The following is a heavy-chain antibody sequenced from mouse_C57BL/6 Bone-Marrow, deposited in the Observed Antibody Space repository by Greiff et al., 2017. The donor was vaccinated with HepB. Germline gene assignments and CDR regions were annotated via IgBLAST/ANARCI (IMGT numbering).Heavy chain of an antibody. CDR3: AKGELHAMDY. V-gene: IGHV2-5*01. J-gene: IGHJ4*01. Sequence: QVQLQQSGPGLVQPSQSLSITCTVSGFSLTSYGVHWVRHSPGKGLEWLGVIWRGGSTDYKAAFMSRLSITKSNSKSQVFFKMNSLQADDTAIYYCAKGELHAMDYWGQGTSVTVSS. D-gene: IGHD2-1*01. CDR1: GFSLTSYG. CDR2: IWRGGST.